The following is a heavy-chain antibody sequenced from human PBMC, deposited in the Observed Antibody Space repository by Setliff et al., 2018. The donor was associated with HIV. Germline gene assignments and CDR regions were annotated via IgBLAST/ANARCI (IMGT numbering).Heavy chain of an antibody. CDR3: AKSSLIVVVGTDYFDS. CDR2: ISGSGGSS. J-gene: IGHJ4*02. D-gene: IGHD3-22*01. CDR1: GFTFSSYA. V-gene: IGHV3-23*01. Sequence: PGGSLRLSCAASGFTFSSYAMSWVRQAPGKGLEWVPTISGSGGSSYYADSVRGRFTISRDNDRNTLNLRLDRLRADDTAVYYCAKSSLIVVVGTDYFDSWGQGTLVTVSS.